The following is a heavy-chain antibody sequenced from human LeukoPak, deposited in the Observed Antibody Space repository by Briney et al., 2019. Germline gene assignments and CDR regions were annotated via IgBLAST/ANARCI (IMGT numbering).Heavy chain of an antibody. V-gene: IGHV3-21*04. CDR2: ISSSSSYI. D-gene: IGHD3-22*01. J-gene: IGHJ4*02. CDR1: GFSFSSYS. Sequence: GGSLRLSCAASGFSFSSYSMNWVRQAPGKGLEWVSSISSSSSYIYYADSVKGRFTISRDNSKNTLYLQMNSLRAEDTAVYYCAKVDRRRDYYDSSGYSNYWGQGTLVTVSS. CDR3: AKVDRRRDYYDSSGYSNY.